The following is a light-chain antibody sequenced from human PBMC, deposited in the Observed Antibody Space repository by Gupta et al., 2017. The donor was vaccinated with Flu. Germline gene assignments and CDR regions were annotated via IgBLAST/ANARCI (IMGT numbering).Light chain of an antibody. CDR3: LLYCGGSQV. V-gene: IGLV7-43*01. J-gene: IGLJ2*01. CDR1: TGAVTSGCS. Sequence: QTVVTQEPSLTMSPGGTVTLTCASSTGAVTSGCSPNWFQQKPGQAPRSLIYSTGNRHSWAPARFSGSLLGGKAALTLSDVQPEDEAEYYCLLYCGGSQVFGGGTKLTVL. CDR2: STG.